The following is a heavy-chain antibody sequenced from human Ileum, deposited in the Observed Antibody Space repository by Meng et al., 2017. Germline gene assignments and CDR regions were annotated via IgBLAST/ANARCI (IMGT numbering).Heavy chain of an antibody. CDR1: GFIFSHNA. CDR2: INTDGSTT. D-gene: IGHD3-22*01. V-gene: IGHV3-74*03. J-gene: IGHJ4*02. Sequence: GESLKISCGASGFIFSHNAMHWVRQAPGKGLVWVSRINTDGSTTTYADSVKGRFTISRDNAKNTVFLQMNSLRAEDTAVYYCVGMTVGWGQGTLVTVSS. CDR3: VGMTVG.